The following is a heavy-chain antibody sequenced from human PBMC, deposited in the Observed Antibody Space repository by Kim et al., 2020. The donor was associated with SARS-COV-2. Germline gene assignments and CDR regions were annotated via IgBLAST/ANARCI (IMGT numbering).Heavy chain of an antibody. J-gene: IGHJ4*02. V-gene: IGHV3-30*04. Sequence: GGSLRLSCAASGFTFSSYATHWVRQAPGKGLEWVAVISYDGTSKYYTDSVKGRFTISRDNSKNTLYLQMNSLRAEDTAVYYCARDLAQWLVTSADYWGQGTLVTVSS. CDR3: ARDLAQWLVTSADY. D-gene: IGHD6-19*01. CDR2: ISYDGTSK. CDR1: GFTFSSYA.